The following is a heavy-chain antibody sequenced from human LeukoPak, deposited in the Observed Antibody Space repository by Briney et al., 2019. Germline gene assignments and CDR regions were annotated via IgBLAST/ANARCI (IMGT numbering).Heavy chain of an antibody. J-gene: IGHJ4*02. CDR1: GFTFSTYS. CDR2: ISDSGAM. V-gene: IGHV3-48*01. D-gene: IGHD1-26*01. CDR3: ARRSSGSPPYYFGY. Sequence: GGSLRLSCAASGFTFSTYSMKWVRQAPGKGLEWVSYISDSGAMYYADSVRGRFTISRENAQNSLFLQMNSLRAEDTAVYYCARRSSGSPPYYFGYWGQGTLVTVSS.